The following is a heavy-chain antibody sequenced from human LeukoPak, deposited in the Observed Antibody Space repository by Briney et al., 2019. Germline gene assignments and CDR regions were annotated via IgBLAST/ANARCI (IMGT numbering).Heavy chain of an antibody. J-gene: IGHJ4*02. V-gene: IGHV3-30-3*01. D-gene: IGHD3-10*01. CDR2: ISYDGSNK. CDR3: ARDRRSVRGALEY. CDR1: GFTFSSYA. Sequence: GGSLRLSCAASGFTFSSYAMHWVRQAPGKGLEWVAVISYDGSNKYYADSVKGRFTISRDNSKNTLYLQMNSLRAEDTAVYYCARDRRSVRGALEYWGQGTLVTVSS.